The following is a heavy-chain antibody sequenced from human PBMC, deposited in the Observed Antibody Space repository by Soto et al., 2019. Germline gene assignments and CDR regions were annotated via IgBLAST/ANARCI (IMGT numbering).Heavy chain of an antibody. J-gene: IGHJ6*02. D-gene: IGHD3-10*01. CDR2: ANSDGSST. CDR3: TRVVRFGSAENSYSYGMDV. Sequence: GGSLRLSCAASGFTFNTYWMHWVRQAPGKGLVWVSRANSDGSSTAYADSVKGRFTISRDNVRNTLYLQMNSLGAEDTAVYYCTRVVRFGSAENSYSYGMDVWGQGTTVTVSS. V-gene: IGHV3-74*03. CDR1: GFTFNTYW.